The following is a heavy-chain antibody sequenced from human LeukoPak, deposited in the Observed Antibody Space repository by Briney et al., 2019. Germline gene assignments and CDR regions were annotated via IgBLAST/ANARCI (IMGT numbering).Heavy chain of an antibody. D-gene: IGHD6-13*01. CDR1: GGSFSGYY. J-gene: IGHJ4*02. V-gene: IGHV4-34*01. CDR2: INHSGST. CDR3: AREAYSSSWYGDYFDY. Sequence: SETLSLTCDVSGGSFSGYYWSWIRQPPGKGLEWIGEINHSGSTNYNPSPKSRVTISVDTSKNQFSLKLSSVTAADTAVYYCAREAYSSSWYGDYFDYWGQGTLVTVSS.